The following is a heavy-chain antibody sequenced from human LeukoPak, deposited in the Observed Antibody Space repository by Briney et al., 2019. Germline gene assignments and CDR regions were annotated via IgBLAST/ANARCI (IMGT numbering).Heavy chain of an antibody. Sequence: SETLSLTCTVSGGSISSSSYYWGWIRQPPGKGLEWIGSIYYSGSTYYNPSLKSRVTISVDTSKNQFSLKLSSVTAADTAVYYCARGGAQWLVHNNWFDPWGQGTLVTVSS. CDR1: GGSISSSSYY. CDR3: ARGGAQWLVHNNWFDP. D-gene: IGHD6-19*01. J-gene: IGHJ5*02. CDR2: IYYSGST. V-gene: IGHV4-39*07.